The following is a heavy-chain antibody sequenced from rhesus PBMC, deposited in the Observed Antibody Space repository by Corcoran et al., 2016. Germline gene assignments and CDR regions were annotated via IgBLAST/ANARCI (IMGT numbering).Heavy chain of an antibody. D-gene: IGHD2-8*01. Sequence: QVQLQESGPGVMKPSETLSLTCAVSGGSISDSYRWSWIRQTPGKGLEWIGYIYGSSMSTNYNPSLTSRVTISKDTSKNQFSLKLSSVTAADTAVYYCAREYCSGGVCYGAYFEVWGQGALVTVSA. CDR3: AREYCSGGVCYGAYFEV. J-gene: IGHJ1*01. CDR2: IYGSSMST. CDR1: GGSISDSYR. V-gene: IGHV4S10*01.